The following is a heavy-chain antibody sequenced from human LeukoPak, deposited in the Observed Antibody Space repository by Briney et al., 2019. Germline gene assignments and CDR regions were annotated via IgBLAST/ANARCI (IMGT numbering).Heavy chain of an antibody. Sequence: GGSLRLSCAASGFTFSSYSMNWVRQAPGKGLEWVSSISSSSSYIYYADSVKGRFTISRDNAKNSLYLQMNSLRAEDTAVHYCARGVGLFGVEPDYMDVWGKGTTVTVSS. CDR2: ISSSSSYI. J-gene: IGHJ6*03. D-gene: IGHD3-3*01. CDR3: ARGVGLFGVEPDYMDV. V-gene: IGHV3-21*01. CDR1: GFTFSSYS.